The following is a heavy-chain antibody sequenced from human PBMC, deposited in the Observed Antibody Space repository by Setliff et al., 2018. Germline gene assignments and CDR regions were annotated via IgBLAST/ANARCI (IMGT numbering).Heavy chain of an antibody. V-gene: IGHV3-64*02. CDR2: ISSNGGST. Sequence: PGGSLRLSCAASGFTFSSYAMHWVRQAPGKGLEYVSAISSNGGSTHYADSVKGRFTISRDNSKNTLYLQMGSLRAEDMAVYYCARVGDSSGYDYWGQGTLVTVSS. D-gene: IGHD5-12*01. CDR1: GFTFSSYA. J-gene: IGHJ4*02. CDR3: ARVGDSSGYDY.